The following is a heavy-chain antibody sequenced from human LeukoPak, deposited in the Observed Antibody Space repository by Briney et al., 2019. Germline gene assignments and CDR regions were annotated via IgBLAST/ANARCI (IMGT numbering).Heavy chain of an antibody. CDR2: IKQDESEK. Sequence: PGGSLRLSCEASGFTFSSYWVSWVRQAPGKGLEWVANIKQDESEKYYVDSVKGRFTISRDNAKNSLYLQMNSLRAEDTAVYYCARLSDSISCFGFDIWGQGTTVTVSS. J-gene: IGHJ3*02. CDR1: GFTFSSYW. D-gene: IGHD2-2*01. CDR3: ARLSDSISCFGFDI. V-gene: IGHV3-7*01.